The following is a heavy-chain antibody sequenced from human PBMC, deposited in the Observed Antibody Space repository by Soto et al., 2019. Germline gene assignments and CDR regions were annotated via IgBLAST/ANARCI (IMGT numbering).Heavy chain of an antibody. CDR1: GGSISSSGYF. V-gene: IGHV4-39*01. J-gene: IGHJ6*02. Sequence: SETLSLTCTVSGGSISSSGYFWGWIRQPPGKGLEWIGNIYYTGSTYYNPSPESRVTISVDTSKNQFSLRLSSVTAADTAVYYCVSPKRRATGNSLFGNMDVWGQGTTVTVSS. CDR3: VSPKRRATGNSLFGNMDV. CDR2: IYYTGST. D-gene: IGHD3-9*01.